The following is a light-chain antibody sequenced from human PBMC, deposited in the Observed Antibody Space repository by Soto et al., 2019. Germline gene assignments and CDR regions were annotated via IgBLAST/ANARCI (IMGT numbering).Light chain of an antibody. CDR3: QQYYTTPLT. J-gene: IGKJ4*01. CDR1: QSVLYSSNNNNY. Sequence: DIVMTQSPDSLAVSLGERATINCKSSQSVLYSSNNNNYLAWYQQKPGQPPKLLIYWASTRESGVPDRFSGSGSGTDFTPTINSLQAEDVAVYYCQQYYTTPLTFGGGTNVEIK. V-gene: IGKV4-1*01. CDR2: WAS.